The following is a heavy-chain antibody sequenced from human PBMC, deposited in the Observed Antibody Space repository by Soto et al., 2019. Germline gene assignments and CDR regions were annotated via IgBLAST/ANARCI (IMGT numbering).Heavy chain of an antibody. CDR3: ARLVAVGATPGTDI. CDR1: GGTFSSYV. V-gene: IGHV1-69*06. D-gene: IGHD1-26*01. CDR2: VMPISGQA. J-gene: IGHJ4*02. Sequence: QLVQAGAEVKNPGPSVKISGKASGGTFSSYVISWLRQAPGQGLEWLGGVMPISGQAYYAPNLRGRVTTPEEISTRTANMELNSLTLTDTAGYSCARLVAVGATPGTDIWGQGTLVTVSS.